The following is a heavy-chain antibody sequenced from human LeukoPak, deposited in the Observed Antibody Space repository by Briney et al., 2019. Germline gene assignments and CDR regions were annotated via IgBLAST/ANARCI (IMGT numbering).Heavy chain of an antibody. Sequence: SETLSLTCTVSGGSISSSSYYWGWIRQPPGKGLEWIGSIYYSGSTYYNPSLKSRVTISVDTSKNQFSLKLSSVTAADTAVYYCARDLRDFGFDYWGQGTLVTVSS. D-gene: IGHD4/OR15-4a*01. CDR2: IYYSGST. J-gene: IGHJ4*02. CDR1: GGSISSSSYY. V-gene: IGHV4-39*07. CDR3: ARDLRDFGFDY.